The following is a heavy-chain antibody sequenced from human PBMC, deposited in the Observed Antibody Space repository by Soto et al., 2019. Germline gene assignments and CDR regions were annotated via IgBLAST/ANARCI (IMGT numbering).Heavy chain of an antibody. CDR1: SDSISSRTYY. D-gene: IGHD2-2*01. Sequence: VQLQESGPGLVKTSQTRALTCTISSDSISSRTYYWSGIRQNPGKGLEWVGYIVYSGSGHNNPSLTSRVTISVDTSRNAVSLKLSSVTAADTAVSYCARAKLVPAYW. CDR2: IVYSGSG. V-gene: IGHV4-31*03. J-gene: IGHJ4*01. CDR3: ARAKLVPAY.